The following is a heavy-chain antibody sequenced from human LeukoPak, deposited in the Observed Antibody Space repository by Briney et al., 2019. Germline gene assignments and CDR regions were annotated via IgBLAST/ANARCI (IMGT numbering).Heavy chain of an antibody. CDR2: VSYSGNT. J-gene: IGHJ2*01. V-gene: IGHV4-59*01. Sequence: PSETLSLTCTVSGDFLNNSLWSCIRQPPGEGLEWIGDVSYSGNTNHNPSLKSRVTMSVDTSKNSFSLTVTSVTAADTAVYFCARGDDSGAHYPSRFDLWGRGTLVTVSS. CDR3: ARGDDSGAHYPSRFDL. CDR1: GDFLNNSL. D-gene: IGHD3-22*01.